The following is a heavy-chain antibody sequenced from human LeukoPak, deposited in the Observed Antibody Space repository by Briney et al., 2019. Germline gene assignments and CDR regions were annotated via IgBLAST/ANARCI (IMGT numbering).Heavy chain of an antibody. Sequence: PGRSLRLSCAASGFTFSSYGMHWVRQAPGKGLEWVAVIWYDASNKYYADSVKGRFTISRDNSKNTLYLQMNSLRAEDTAVYYCARELSPVVKYYFDDWGQGTLVTVSS. J-gene: IGHJ4*02. CDR3: ARELSPVVKYYFDD. V-gene: IGHV3-33*01. CDR1: GFTFSSYG. D-gene: IGHD3-22*01. CDR2: IWYDASNK.